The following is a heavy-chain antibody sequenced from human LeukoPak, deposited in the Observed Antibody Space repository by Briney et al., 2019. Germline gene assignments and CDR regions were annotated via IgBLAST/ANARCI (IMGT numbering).Heavy chain of an antibody. CDR2: IGGSDGTT. J-gene: IGHJ4*02. CDR1: GFTFSSHG. Sequence: PGGSLRLSCAASGFTFSSHGMSWVRQTPGQGLEWVSAIGGSDGTTYYADSVKGRFTISRDNSKNTVFLQMNSLRAEDTGIYYRAKSSASFTSYFDSWGQGTLVTVSS. V-gene: IGHV3-23*01. D-gene: IGHD2-2*01. CDR3: AKSSASFTSYFDS.